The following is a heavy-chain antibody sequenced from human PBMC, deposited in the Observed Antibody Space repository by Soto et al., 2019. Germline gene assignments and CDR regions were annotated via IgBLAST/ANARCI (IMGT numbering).Heavy chain of an antibody. CDR1: GGSFSGYY. V-gene: IGHV4-34*01. D-gene: IGHD3-3*02. Sequence: SETLSLTCAVYGGSFSGYYWSWIRQPPGKGLEWIGEINHSGSTNYNPSLKSRVTISVDTSKNQFSLKLSSVTAADTAVYYCARHTWTIRAGFDYWGQGALVTAPQ. CDR3: ARHTWTIRAGFDY. J-gene: IGHJ4*02. CDR2: INHSGST.